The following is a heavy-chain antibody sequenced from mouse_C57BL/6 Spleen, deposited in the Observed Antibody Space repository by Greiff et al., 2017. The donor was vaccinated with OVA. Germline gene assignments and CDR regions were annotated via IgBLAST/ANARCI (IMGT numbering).Heavy chain of an antibody. V-gene: IGHV1-15*01. D-gene: IGHD1-2*01. J-gene: IGHJ3*01. Sequence: QVQLKQSGAELVRPGASVTLSCKASGYTFTDYEMHWVKQTPVHGLEWIGAIDPETGGTAYNQKFKGKAILTADKSSSTAYMDLRSLTSEDSAVYYCARAGGNGRFAYWGQGTLVTVSA. CDR3: ARAGGNGRFAY. CDR2: IDPETGGT. CDR1: GYTFTDYE.